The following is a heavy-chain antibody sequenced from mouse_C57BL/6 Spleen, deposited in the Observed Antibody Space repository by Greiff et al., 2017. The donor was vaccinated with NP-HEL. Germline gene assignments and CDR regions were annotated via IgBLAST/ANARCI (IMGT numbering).Heavy chain of an antibody. Sequence: VQLQQSGPELVKPGASVKISCKASGYSFTGYYMNWVKQSPEKSLEWIGEINPSTGGTTYNQKFKAKATLTVDKSSSTAYMQLKSLTSEDSAVYYCARYDGYYLDYAMDYWGQGTSVTVSS. V-gene: IGHV1-42*01. J-gene: IGHJ4*01. CDR2: INPSTGGT. D-gene: IGHD2-3*01. CDR1: GYSFTGYY. CDR3: ARYDGYYLDYAMDY.